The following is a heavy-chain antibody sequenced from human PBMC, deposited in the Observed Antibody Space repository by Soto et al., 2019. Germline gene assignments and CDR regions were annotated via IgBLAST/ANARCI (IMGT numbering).Heavy chain of an antibody. J-gene: IGHJ4*02. V-gene: IGHV3-30*18. Sequence: GGSLRLSCAASGFTFSSYGMHWVRQAPGKGLEWVAVISYDGSNKYYADSVKGRFTISRDNSKNTLYLQMNSLRAEDTAVYYCAKDRPGYSSGWPDYWGQGTLVTVSS. CDR3: AKDRPGYSSGWPDY. D-gene: IGHD6-19*01. CDR2: ISYDGSNK. CDR1: GFTFSSYG.